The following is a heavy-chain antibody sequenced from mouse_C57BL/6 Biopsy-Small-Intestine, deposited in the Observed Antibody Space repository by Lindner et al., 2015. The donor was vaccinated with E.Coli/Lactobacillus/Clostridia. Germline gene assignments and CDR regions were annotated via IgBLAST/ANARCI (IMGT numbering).Heavy chain of an antibody. Sequence: VQLQESGAELVKPGASVKISCKASGYAFSSYWMNWVKQRPGKGLEWIGQIFPGDGDTNYSGKFKGKATLTADKSSSTAYMQLSSLTSEDSAVYFCARGNYGSSWGYFDYWGQGTTLTVSS. J-gene: IGHJ2*01. D-gene: IGHD1-1*01. CDR1: GYAFSSYW. CDR2: IFPGDGDT. V-gene: IGHV1-80*01. CDR3: ARGNYGSSWGYFDY.